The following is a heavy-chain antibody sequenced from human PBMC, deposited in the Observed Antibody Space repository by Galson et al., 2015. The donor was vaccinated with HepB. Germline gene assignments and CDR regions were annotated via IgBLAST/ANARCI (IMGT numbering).Heavy chain of an antibody. Sequence: SLRLSCAASGFTFSSYSMNWVRQAPGKGLEWVSYISSSSSTIYYADSVKGRFTISRDNAKNSLYLQMNSLRAEDTAVYYCARDQSNCGGDCYRALGYWGQGTLVTVSS. CDR3: ARDQSNCGGDCYRALGY. CDR1: GFTFSSYS. J-gene: IGHJ4*02. V-gene: IGHV3-48*04. CDR2: ISSSSSTI. D-gene: IGHD2-21*02.